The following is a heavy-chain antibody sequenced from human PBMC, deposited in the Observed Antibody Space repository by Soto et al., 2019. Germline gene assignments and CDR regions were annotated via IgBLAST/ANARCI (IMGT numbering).Heavy chain of an antibody. Sequence: GGSLRLSCAASGFTFSSYSMNWVRQAPGKGLEWVSYISSSSSTIYYADSVKGRFTISRDNAKNSLYLQMNSLRAEDTAVYYCARVGVVAAMWGAFDIWGQGTMVTVSS. D-gene: IGHD2-15*01. CDR1: GFTFSSYS. CDR3: ARVGVVAAMWGAFDI. J-gene: IGHJ3*02. V-gene: IGHV3-48*01. CDR2: ISSSSSTI.